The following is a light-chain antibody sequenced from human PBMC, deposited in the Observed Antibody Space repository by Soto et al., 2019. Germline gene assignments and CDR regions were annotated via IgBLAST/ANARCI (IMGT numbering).Light chain of an antibody. CDR1: NSDVGAYNY. V-gene: IGLV2-14*01. Sequence: QSALTQPASVSGSPGQSITISCTGTNSDVGAYNYVSWFQQHPGKAPKLIISEVTHRPSGVSNRFSGSKSGNTASLTISGLQAEDEADYYCSSYTSSSNYVFGTGTKLTVL. CDR3: SSYTSSSNYV. CDR2: EVT. J-gene: IGLJ1*01.